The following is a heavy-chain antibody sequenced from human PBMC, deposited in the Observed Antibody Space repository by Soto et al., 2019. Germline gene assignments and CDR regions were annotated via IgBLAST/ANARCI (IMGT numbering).Heavy chain of an antibody. J-gene: IGHJ4*02. CDR3: ARSGSYQLLFNY. CDR2: IYSSGST. V-gene: IGHV4-59*08. CDR1: GGSISSYY. Sequence: SETLSLTCTVSGGSISSYYWSWIRQPPGKGLEWIGYIYSSGSTNYNPSLKSRITISLDTSKNQFSLKLSSVTAADTAVYYCARSGSYQLLFNYWGQGTLVTVSS. D-gene: IGHD2-2*01.